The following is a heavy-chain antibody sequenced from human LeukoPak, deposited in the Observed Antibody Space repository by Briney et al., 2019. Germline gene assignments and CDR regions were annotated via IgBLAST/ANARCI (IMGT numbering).Heavy chain of an antibody. CDR3: GAETNAFDI. J-gene: IGHJ3*02. CDR2: ISSSGRTI. Sequence: QPGGSLRLSCTASGFTFSNYEMNWVRQAPGKGLEWVAYISSSGRTIYYADSVKGRFTISRDNAKNSLYLQMNSLRAEDTAVYYCGAETNAFDIWGQGTMITVSS. CDR1: GFTFSNYE. D-gene: IGHD4-11*01. V-gene: IGHV3-48*03.